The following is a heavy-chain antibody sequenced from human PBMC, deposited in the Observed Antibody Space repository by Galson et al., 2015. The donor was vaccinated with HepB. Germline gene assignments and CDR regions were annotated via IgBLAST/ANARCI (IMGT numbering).Heavy chain of an antibody. CDR3: AHRHYDSSGSITGNWFDP. D-gene: IGHD3-22*01. Sequence: PALVKPTQTLTLPCTFSGFSLSTSGVGVGWIRQPPGKALEWLALIYWDDDKRCSPSLKSRLTITKDTSKNQVVLTMTNMDPVDTATYYCAHRHYDSSGSITGNWFDPWGQGILVTVSS. V-gene: IGHV2-5*02. J-gene: IGHJ5*02. CDR1: GFSLSTSGVG. CDR2: IYWDDDK.